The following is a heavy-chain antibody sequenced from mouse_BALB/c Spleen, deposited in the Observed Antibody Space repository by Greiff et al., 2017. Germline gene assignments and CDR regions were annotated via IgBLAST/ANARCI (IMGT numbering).Heavy chain of an antibody. Sequence: QVQLQQPGAELVKPGASVKLSCKASGYTFTSYWMHWVKQRPGQGLEWIGEINPSNGRTNYNEKFKSKATLTVDKSSSTAYMQLSSLTSEDSAVYYCAGRGIYDGFAYWGQGTLVTVSA. CDR1: GYTFTSYW. J-gene: IGHJ3*01. D-gene: IGHD2-3*01. CDR3: AGRGIYDGFAY. CDR2: INPSNGRT. V-gene: IGHV1S81*02.